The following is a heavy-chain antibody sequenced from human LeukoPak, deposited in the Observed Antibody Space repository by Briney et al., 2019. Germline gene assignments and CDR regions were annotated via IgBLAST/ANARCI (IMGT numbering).Heavy chain of an antibody. CDR3: ARDYPTTKGP. Sequence: GGSLRLSCAASGFTFSDYYMNWIRQAPGKGLEWVSFISSSSSYTEYADSVKGRFTISRDNAKNPLHLQMNSLRAEDTAVYYCARDYPTTKGPWGQGTLVTVSS. V-gene: IGHV3-11*06. J-gene: IGHJ4*02. D-gene: IGHD1-1*01. CDR1: GFTFSDYY. CDR2: ISSSSSYT.